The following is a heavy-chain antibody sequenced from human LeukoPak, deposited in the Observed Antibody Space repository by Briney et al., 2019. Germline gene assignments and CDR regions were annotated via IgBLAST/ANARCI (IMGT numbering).Heavy chain of an antibody. Sequence: SETLSLTCTVSGGSIRSYYWSWIRQPPGKGLEWIGYMHHSGSTKHNPYLKSRVTISVDTSKSQFSLKLSSVTAADTAVYYCARHAAVEGSSGWSPLWWFDPWGQGTLVTVSS. D-gene: IGHD6-19*01. CDR1: GGSIRSYY. CDR2: MHHSGST. V-gene: IGHV4-59*08. CDR3: ARHAAVEGSSGWSPLWWFDP. J-gene: IGHJ5*02.